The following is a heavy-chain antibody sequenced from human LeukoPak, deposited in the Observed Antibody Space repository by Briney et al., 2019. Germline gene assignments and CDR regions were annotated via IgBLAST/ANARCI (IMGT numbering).Heavy chain of an antibody. Sequence: ASVKVSCKASGYTFTGYYMHWVRQAPGQGLEWMGWINPNSGGTNYAQKFQGRVTMTRNTSISTAYMELSSLRSEDTAVYYCARGHSSSWHYYYYYMDVWGKGTTVTISS. D-gene: IGHD6-13*01. J-gene: IGHJ6*03. CDR2: INPNSGGT. CDR1: GYTFTGYY. CDR3: ARGHSSSWHYYYYYMDV. V-gene: IGHV1-2*02.